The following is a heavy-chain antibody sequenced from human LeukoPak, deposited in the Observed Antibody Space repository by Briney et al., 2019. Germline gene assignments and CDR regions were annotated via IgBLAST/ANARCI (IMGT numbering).Heavy chain of an antibody. Sequence: SETLSLTCAVYGGSFSGYYWSWIRQPPGKGLEWIGEIYHSGSTNYNPSLKSRVTISVDKSKNQFSLKLSSVTAADTAVYYCAREQGSGYDILTGYYGNHIGWFDPWGQGTLVTVSS. V-gene: IGHV4-34*01. J-gene: IGHJ5*02. D-gene: IGHD3-9*01. CDR3: AREQGSGYDILTGYYGNHIGWFDP. CDR2: IYHSGST. CDR1: GGSFSGYY.